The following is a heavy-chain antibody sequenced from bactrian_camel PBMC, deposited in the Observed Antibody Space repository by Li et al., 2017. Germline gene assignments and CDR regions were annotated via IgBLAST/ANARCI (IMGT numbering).Heavy chain of an antibody. CDR1: GDIDSRAC. Sequence: VQLVESGGGSVQAGGSLRLSCAASGDIDSRACMGWWRQAPGEEREGVARISADGGYILYANSVKGRFTISQDNAKNSVYLQMDNLKPEDTAMYYCAAARTYEATWNVDGFGYWGQGTQVTVS. J-gene: IGHJ6*01. CDR3: AAARTYEATWNVDGFGY. CDR2: ISADGGYI. V-gene: IGHV3S53*01. D-gene: IGHD3*01.